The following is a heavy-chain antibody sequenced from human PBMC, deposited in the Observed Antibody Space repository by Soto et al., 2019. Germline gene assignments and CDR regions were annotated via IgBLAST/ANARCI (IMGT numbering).Heavy chain of an antibody. Sequence: PGGSLRLSCAASGFTFTRYSMNWVRQAPGKGLEWVSSISSTTNYIYYGDSMKGRFTISRDNAKNSLYLEMNSLRAEDTAVYYCARESEDLPSNFDYRGQGTLVTVSA. CDR2: ISSTTNYI. V-gene: IGHV3-21*06. J-gene: IGHJ4*02. CDR1: GFTFTRYS. CDR3: ARESEDLPSNFDY.